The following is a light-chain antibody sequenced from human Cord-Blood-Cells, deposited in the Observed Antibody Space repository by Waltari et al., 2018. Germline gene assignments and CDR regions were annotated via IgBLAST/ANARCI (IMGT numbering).Light chain of an antibody. CDR2: EVS. CDR1: SRDVGSYNL. Sequence: QSALTQPASVSGSPGQSITISCTGTSRDVGSYNLVSWYQQHPGNAPNLMIYEVSKRPSGVSNRFSGSKSGNTASLTISGLQAEDEADYYCCSYAGSSTYVFGTGTKVTVL. CDR3: CSYAGSSTYV. V-gene: IGLV2-23*02. J-gene: IGLJ1*01.